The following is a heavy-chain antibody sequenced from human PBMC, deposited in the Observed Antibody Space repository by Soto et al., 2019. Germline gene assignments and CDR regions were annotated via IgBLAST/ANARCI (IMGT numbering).Heavy chain of an antibody. V-gene: IGHV2-5*01. D-gene: IGHD1-26*01. J-gene: IGHJ5*02. Sequence: GTGPTLMNHKQTVAQICTFSGFSLSTNGVGVGWIRQPPGKALEWLALIYWNDDKRYSPSLKSRLTITKDTSKNQVVLTMTNVDPVDTATYFCAREGAIVPRFFDPWRLGTLVTVSS. CDR1: GFSLSTNGVG. CDR2: IYWNDDK. CDR3: AREGAIVPRFFDP.